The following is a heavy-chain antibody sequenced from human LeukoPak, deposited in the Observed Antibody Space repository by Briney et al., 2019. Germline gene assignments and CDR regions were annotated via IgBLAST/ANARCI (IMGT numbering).Heavy chain of an antibody. CDR2: ISSSGTTI. D-gene: IGHD1-26*01. V-gene: IGHV3-48*03. CDR1: GFTFSNYE. Sequence: PGGSLRLSCAASGFTFSNYEINWVRQAPGKGLEWVSYISSSGTTIYYADSVKGRFTISRDNAKNSLYLQMNSLRAEDTAVYYCAKGRGIVGATTQDWGQGTLVTVSS. J-gene: IGHJ4*02. CDR3: AKGRGIVGATTQD.